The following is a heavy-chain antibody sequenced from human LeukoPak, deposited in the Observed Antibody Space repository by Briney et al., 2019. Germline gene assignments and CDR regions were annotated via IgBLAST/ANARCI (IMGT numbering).Heavy chain of an antibody. CDR1: GYTVSSNY. V-gene: IGHV3-66*02. J-gene: IGHJ4*02. Sequence: GGSLRLSCAASGYTVSSNYMSWVRQAPGKGLEWVSVIHTGGTTYYSDSVKGRFTISRDNSKHTLYLQMNGLRTEDTAVYYCARGTPSYSSSQNYFDYWGQGTLVTVSS. CDR2: IHTGGTT. CDR3: ARGTPSYSSSQNYFDY. D-gene: IGHD6-6*01.